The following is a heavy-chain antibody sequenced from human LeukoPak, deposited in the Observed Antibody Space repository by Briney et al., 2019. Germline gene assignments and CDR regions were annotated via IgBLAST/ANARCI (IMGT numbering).Heavy chain of an antibody. D-gene: IGHD4-23*01. Sequence: GASVKVSCKASGYTFTGYYMHWVRQAPGQGLEWMGWINPNSGGTNYAQKFQGRVTMTRDTSISTAYMELSRLRSDDTAVYYCARSVNGVVPKRWGYYYYMDVWGKGTTVTISS. J-gene: IGHJ6*03. V-gene: IGHV1-2*02. CDR1: GYTFTGYY. CDR2: INPNSGGT. CDR3: ARSVNGVVPKRWGYYYYMDV.